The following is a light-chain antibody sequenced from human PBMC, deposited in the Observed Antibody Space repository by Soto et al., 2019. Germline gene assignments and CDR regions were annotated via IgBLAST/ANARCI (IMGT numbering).Light chain of an antibody. J-gene: IGKJ2*01. Sequence: EIVLTQSPGTLSLSPGERATLSCRASQSLTNNSLAWYQQKPGQAPRLLFYGASNRATGIPYRFTGSGSGTDFTLTISRLEPEDFAVYYCQHYGGSPQMYTFGQGTKLEIK. CDR3: QHYGGSPQMYT. CDR1: QSLTNNS. CDR2: GAS. V-gene: IGKV3-20*01.